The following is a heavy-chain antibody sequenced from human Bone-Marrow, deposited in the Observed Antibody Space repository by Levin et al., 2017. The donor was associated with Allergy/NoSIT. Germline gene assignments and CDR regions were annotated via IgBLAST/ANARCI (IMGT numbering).Heavy chain of an antibody. V-gene: IGHV3-48*03. D-gene: IGHD5-24*01. J-gene: IGHJ3*02. CDR2: ISSSGSTI. CDR3: ARAQRWLLQRDDAFDI. Sequence: GGSLRLSCAASGFTFSSYEMNWVRQAPGKGLEWVSYISSSGSTIYYADSVKGRFTISRDNAKNSLYLQMNSLRAEDTAVYYCARAQRWLLQRDDAFDIWGQGTMVTVSS. CDR1: GFTFSSYE.